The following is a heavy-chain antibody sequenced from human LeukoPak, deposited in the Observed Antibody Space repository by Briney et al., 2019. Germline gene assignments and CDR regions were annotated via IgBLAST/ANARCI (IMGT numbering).Heavy chain of an antibody. CDR3: ARDSVPMVRGVIIDYYGMDV. D-gene: IGHD3-10*01. Sequence: GGSLRLSCAASGFTFSDYYMSWIRQAPGKGLEWVSYISSSGSTIYHADSVKGRFTISRDNAKNSLYLQMNSLRAEDTAVYYCARDSVPMVRGVIIDYYGMDVWGQGTTVTVSS. V-gene: IGHV3-11*01. CDR2: ISSSGSTI. CDR1: GFTFSDYY. J-gene: IGHJ6*02.